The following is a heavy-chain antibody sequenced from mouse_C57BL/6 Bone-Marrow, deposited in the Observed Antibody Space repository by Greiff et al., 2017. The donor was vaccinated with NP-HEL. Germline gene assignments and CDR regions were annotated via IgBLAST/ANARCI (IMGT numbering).Heavy chain of an antibody. J-gene: IGHJ3*01. Sequence: VQGVESGPGLVAPSQSLSITCTVSGFSLTSYGVDWVRQSPGKGLEWLGVIWGVGSTNYNSALKSRLSISKDNSKSQVFLKMNSLQTDDTAMYYCASDLYYGSSYWFAYWGQGTLVTVSA. CDR1: GFSLTSYG. CDR3: ASDLYYGSSYWFAY. CDR2: IWGVGST. D-gene: IGHD1-1*01. V-gene: IGHV2-6*01.